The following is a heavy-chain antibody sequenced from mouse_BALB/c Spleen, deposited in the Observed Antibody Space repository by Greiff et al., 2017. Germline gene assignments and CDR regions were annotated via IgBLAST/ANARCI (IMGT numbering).Heavy chain of an antibody. V-gene: IGHV3-2*02. D-gene: IGHD2-4*01. CDR1: GYSITSDYA. CDR2: ISYSGST. J-gene: IGHJ4*01. CDR3: AKGGSTMITHYAMDY. Sequence: DVKLQESGPGLVKPSQSLSLTCTVTGYSITSDYAWNWIRQFPGNKLEWMGYISYSGSTSYNPSLKSRISITRDTSKNQFFLQLNSVTTEDTATYYCAKGGSTMITHYAMDYWGQGTSVTVSS.